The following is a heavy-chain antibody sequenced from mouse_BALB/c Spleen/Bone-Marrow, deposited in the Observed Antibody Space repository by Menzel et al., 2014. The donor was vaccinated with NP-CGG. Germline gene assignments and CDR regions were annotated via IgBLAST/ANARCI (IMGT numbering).Heavy chain of an antibody. Sequence: QVQLQQPGAELVRPGTSVKVSCKASGYAFTNYWIEWIKQRPGQGLEWIGVINPGSGGINYNGKFKGKATLTADKSSSTAYMQLSSLTSDDSAVYFCARELVRGMDYWGQGTSVTVSS. D-gene: IGHD1-1*01. CDR2: INPGSGGI. V-gene: IGHV1-54*01. J-gene: IGHJ4*01. CDR1: GYAFTNYW. CDR3: ARELVRGMDY.